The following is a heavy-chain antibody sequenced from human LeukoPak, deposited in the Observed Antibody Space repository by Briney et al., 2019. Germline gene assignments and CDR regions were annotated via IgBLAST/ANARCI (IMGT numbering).Heavy chain of an antibody. V-gene: IGHV3-11*04. CDR1: GFTFSDYY. Sequence: GGSLRLSCAASGFTFSDYYMSWIRQAPGKGLEWVSYISSSGSTIYYADSVKGRFTISRDNAKNSLYLQMNSLRAEDTAVYYCARETIVVVPAAIHYYYGMDVWGQGTTVTVSS. D-gene: IGHD2-2*01. CDR3: ARETIVVVPAAIHYYYGMDV. CDR2: ISSSGSTI. J-gene: IGHJ6*02.